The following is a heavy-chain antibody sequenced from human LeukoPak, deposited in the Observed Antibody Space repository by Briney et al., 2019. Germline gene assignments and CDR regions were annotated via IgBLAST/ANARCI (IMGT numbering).Heavy chain of an antibody. CDR2: INPSGGST. D-gene: IGHD2-15*01. CDR1: GYTFTSYY. V-gene: IGHV1-46*01. CDR3: ARANFGYCSGGSCSHWFDP. J-gene: IGHJ5*02. Sequence: ASVKVSCKASGYTFTSYYMHWVRQAPGQGLEWMGIINPSGGSTSYAQKFQGRVTMTRDMSTSTVYMELSSLRSEDTAVYYCARANFGYCSGGSCSHWFDPWGQGTLVTVSS.